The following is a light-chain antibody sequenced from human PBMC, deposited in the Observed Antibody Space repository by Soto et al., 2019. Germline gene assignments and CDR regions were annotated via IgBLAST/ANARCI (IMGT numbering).Light chain of an antibody. CDR3: QQYAYSPLT. Sequence: EIVLTQSAGTLSLSPGESATLSCRASQNVGRNYLAWFQHKPGQSPRLLIYDASNRATGVPDRFSGTGSGTDFTLTVSRLEPEDFTVYYCQQYAYSPLTFGGGTKVEIK. CDR1: QNVGRNY. CDR2: DAS. V-gene: IGKV3-20*01. J-gene: IGKJ4*01.